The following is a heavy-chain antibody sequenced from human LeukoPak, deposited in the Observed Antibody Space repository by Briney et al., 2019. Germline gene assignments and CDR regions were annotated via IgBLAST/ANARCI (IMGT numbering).Heavy chain of an antibody. J-gene: IGHJ3*02. V-gene: IGHV1-69*13. CDR3: ARRAALYCSSTSCQSGYAFDI. CDR1: RGTFSSCA. CDR2: IIPIFGTA. Sequence: SVKVSCKASRGTFSSCAISWVRQAPGQGLEWMGGIIPIFGTANYAQKFQGRVAITADESTSTAYMELSSLRSEDTAVYYCARRAALYCSSTSCQSGYAFDIWGQGTMVTVSS. D-gene: IGHD2-2*01.